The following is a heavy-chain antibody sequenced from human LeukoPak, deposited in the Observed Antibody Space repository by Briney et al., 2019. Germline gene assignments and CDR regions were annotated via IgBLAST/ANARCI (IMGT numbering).Heavy chain of an antibody. V-gene: IGHV1-3*01. CDR1: GGTFSSYA. Sequence: VASVKVSCKASGGTFSSYAISWVRQAPGQGLEWMGWINAVNGNTEYSQKFQGRVTNTRDTSASTAYMDLSSLRSGDTAVYYCARVVTRLREGDHYYDLDVWGQGTTVTVSS. J-gene: IGHJ6*02. D-gene: IGHD3-16*01. CDR2: INAVNGNT. CDR3: ARVVTRLREGDHYYDLDV.